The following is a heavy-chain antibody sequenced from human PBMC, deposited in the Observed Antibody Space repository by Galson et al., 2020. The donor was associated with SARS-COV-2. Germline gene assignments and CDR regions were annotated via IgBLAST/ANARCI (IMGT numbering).Heavy chain of an antibody. CDR3: ARHRLYGGNSFDAFDI. CDR1: GYSFTSYW. D-gene: IGHD2-21*02. V-gene: IGHV5-51*01. CDR2: IYPGDSDT. J-gene: IGHJ3*02. Sequence: GESLKISCKGSGYSFTSYWIGWVRQMPGKGLEWMGIIYPGDSDTRYSPSFQGQVTISADKSISTAYLQWSSLKASDTAMYYCARHRLYGGNSFDAFDIWGQGTMVTVSS.